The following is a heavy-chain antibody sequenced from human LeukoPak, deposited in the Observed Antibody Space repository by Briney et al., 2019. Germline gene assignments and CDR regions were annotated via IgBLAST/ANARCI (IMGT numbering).Heavy chain of an antibody. V-gene: IGHV1-69*13. CDR3: ATVPYCGGDCYSRRDFDY. Sequence: ASVKVSCKASGGTFSVYAISWVRQAPGQGLEWMGGIIPIFGTANYAQKFQGRVTITADESTSTAYMELSSLRSEDTAVYYCATVPYCGGDCYSRRDFDYWGQGTLVTVSS. CDR1: GGTFSVYA. J-gene: IGHJ4*02. CDR2: IIPIFGTA. D-gene: IGHD2-21*02.